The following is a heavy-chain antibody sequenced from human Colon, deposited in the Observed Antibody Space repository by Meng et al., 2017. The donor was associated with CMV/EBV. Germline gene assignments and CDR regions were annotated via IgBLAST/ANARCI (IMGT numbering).Heavy chain of an antibody. CDR1: GDFIINTDYY. CDR2: VYASGAV. V-gene: IGHV4-61*02. J-gene: IGHJ4*02. Sequence: QVQVQESGPGLLKPSQPLSLTCTVSGDFIINTDYYWTWIRQPAGKPLEYIGRVYASGAVNYNPSLTSRVTILLDTSKNQISLELTSMTAADTAVYYCAGPHHYLDYWSQGTLVTVSS. CDR3: AGPHHYLDY.